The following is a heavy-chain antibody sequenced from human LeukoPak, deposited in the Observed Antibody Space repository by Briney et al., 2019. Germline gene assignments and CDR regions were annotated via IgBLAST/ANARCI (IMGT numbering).Heavy chain of an antibody. CDR1: GFTFSSYA. CDR2: ISGSGGST. Sequence: GGSLRLSCAASGFTFSSYAMSWVRQAPGKGLEWVSAISGSGGSTYYADSVKGRFTISRDNSKNTLYLQMNSQRAEDTAVYYCAKAVGATSYFDYWGQGTLVTVSS. CDR3: AKAVGATSYFDY. D-gene: IGHD1-26*01. V-gene: IGHV3-23*01. J-gene: IGHJ4*02.